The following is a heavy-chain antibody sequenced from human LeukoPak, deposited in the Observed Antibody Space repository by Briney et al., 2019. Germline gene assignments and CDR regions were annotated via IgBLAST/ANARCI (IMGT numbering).Heavy chain of an antibody. CDR3: ARDFGDYDLDAFGI. D-gene: IGHD4-17*01. V-gene: IGHV1-2*02. CDR2: INPNRGGT. CDR1: GYTFTGYY. J-gene: IGHJ3*02. Sequence: GASVKVSCKASGYTFTGYYMHWVRQAPGQGLEWMGWINPNRGGTNYAQKFQGRVTMTRATSISTAYMELSRLRSDDTAVYYCARDFGDYDLDAFGIWGQGTMVTVSS.